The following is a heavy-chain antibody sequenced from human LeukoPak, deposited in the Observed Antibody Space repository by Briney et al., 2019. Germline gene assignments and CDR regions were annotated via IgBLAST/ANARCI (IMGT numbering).Heavy chain of an antibody. CDR2: IVVGSGNT. Sequence: ASVTVSCKASGFTFTSSAMQWVRQARGQRLEWIGWIVVGSGNTNYAQKFQERLTITRDMSTSTAYMELSSLRSEDTAVYYCAAIRPNSGSYNYFDYWGQGTLVTVSS. J-gene: IGHJ4*02. CDR3: AAIRPNSGSYNYFDY. CDR1: GFTFTSSA. V-gene: IGHV1-58*02. D-gene: IGHD1-26*01.